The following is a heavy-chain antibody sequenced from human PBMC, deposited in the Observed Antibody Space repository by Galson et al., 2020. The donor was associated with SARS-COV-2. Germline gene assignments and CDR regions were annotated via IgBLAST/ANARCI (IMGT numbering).Heavy chain of an antibody. J-gene: IGHJ4*02. CDR2: ISYDGTTK. CDR1: GFALSNSA. V-gene: IGHV3-30*04. Sequence: GGSLRLSCAASGFALSNSAMHWVRQAPGKGLECVAIISYDGTTKYNSDSVKGRFTISRDISKNTLYLQMNSLRPEDTAVYYCARETDDYTSSWYDYWGQGARVSVSS. CDR3: ARETDDYTSSWYDY. D-gene: IGHD6-13*01.